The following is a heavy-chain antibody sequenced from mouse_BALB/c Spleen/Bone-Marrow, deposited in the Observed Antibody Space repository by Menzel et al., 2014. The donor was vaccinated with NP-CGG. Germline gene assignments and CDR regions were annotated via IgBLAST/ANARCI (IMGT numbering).Heavy chain of an antibody. CDR2: IRYSDST. CDR1: GYSITSGCN. Sequence: EVMLVESGPDLVKPSQSLSLTCSVTGYSITSGCNWHWIRQFPGNKLEWMGYIRYSDSTNYNPSLKSRISITRDTSKNQFFLQLNSVTTEDTATYYCARGTYGAMDYWGQGTSVTVSS. J-gene: IGHJ4*01. D-gene: IGHD5-1*01. CDR3: ARGTYGAMDY. V-gene: IGHV3-1*02.